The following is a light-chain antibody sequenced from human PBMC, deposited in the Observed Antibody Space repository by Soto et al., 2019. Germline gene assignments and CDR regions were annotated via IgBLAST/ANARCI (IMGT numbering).Light chain of an antibody. V-gene: IGLV2-14*01. CDR1: SSDIGNYNY. CDR2: EVN. CDR3: TSYTTKSTWI. Sequence: QSVLTQPASVSVSPGQSITISCTGTSSDIGNYNYVSWYQQHPGKAPQLIIYEVNTRPSGLSNRFSGSKSDNTASLTISGLRDEDEADYYCTSYTTKSTWIFGGGT. J-gene: IGLJ2*01.